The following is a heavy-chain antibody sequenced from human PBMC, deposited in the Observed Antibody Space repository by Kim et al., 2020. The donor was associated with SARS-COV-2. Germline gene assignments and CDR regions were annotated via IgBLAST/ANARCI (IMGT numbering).Heavy chain of an antibody. J-gene: IGHJ4*02. CDR2: INPSGGST. D-gene: IGHD2-15*01. V-gene: IGHV1-46*01. CDR3: ARGVVVVAATPGRIDY. Sequence: ASVKVSCKASGYTFTSYYMHWVRQAPGQGLEWMGIINPSGGSTSYAQKFQGRVTMTRDTSTSTVYMELSSLRSEDTAVYYCARGVVVVAATPGRIDYWGQGTLVTVSS. CDR1: GYTFTSYY.